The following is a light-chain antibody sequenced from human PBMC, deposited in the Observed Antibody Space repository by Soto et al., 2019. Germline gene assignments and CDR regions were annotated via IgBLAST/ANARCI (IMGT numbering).Light chain of an antibody. CDR3: QQSYSTLRT. V-gene: IGKV1-5*03. CDR2: KAS. CDR1: QTISSW. J-gene: IGKJ1*01. Sequence: DIQMTQSPSTLSGSVGDRVTITCRASQTISSWLAWYQQKPGKAPKLLIYKASTLKSGVPSRFSGSGSGTEFTLTISSLQPDDFATYYCQQSYSTLRTFGQGTKVEIK.